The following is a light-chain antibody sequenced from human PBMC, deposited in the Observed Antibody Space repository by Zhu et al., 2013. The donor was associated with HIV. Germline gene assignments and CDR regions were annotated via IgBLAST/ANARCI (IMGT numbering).Light chain of an antibody. CDR2: AAS. J-gene: IGKJ4*01. CDR1: QAFGNY. V-gene: IGKV1-27*01. Sequence: DILMTQSPSTLSASVGDRVTITCRASQAFGNYLAWYQQKPGKVPKLLIYAASTLQSGVPSRFSGSGSGTDFTLTISSLQPEDVATYYCQKXNSAPXTFGGGTKVEIK. CDR3: QKXNSAPXT.